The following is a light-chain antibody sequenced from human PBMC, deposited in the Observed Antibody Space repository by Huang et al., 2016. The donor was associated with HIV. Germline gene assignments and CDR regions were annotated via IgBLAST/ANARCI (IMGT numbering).Light chain of an antibody. V-gene: IGKV1-39*01. CDR2: AAS. J-gene: IGKJ1*01. CDR1: QTISNN. CDR3: QQSHSIPRT. Sequence: DIQMTQSPPSLSASVGDRVTITCRASQTISNNLNWYQQKPGKAPNLLISAASSSQSVVPSRFSGSGSGTDFTLTISSLQPEDFATYYCQQSHSIPRTFGQGTRVEIK.